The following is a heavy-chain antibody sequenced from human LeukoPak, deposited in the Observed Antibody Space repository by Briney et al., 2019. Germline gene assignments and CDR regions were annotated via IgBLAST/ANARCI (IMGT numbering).Heavy chain of an antibody. CDR2: IYTSGST. CDR3: ARDYVMGYDFWSGYYSWFDP. J-gene: IGHJ5*02. CDR1: GGSISSGSYY. Sequence: PSETLSLTCTVSGGSISSGSYYWSWIRQPAGKGLEWMGRIYTSGSTNYNPSLKSRVTISVDTSKNQFSLKLSSVTAADTAVYYCARDYVMGYDFWSGYYSWFDPWGQGTLVTVSS. D-gene: IGHD3-3*01. V-gene: IGHV4-61*02.